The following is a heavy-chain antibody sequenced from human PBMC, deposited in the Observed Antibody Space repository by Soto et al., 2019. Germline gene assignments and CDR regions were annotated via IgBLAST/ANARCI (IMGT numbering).Heavy chain of an antibody. D-gene: IGHD1-26*01. CDR1: GGSISSGDYY. J-gene: IGHJ4*02. Sequence: QVQLQESGPGLVKPSQTLSLTCTVSGGSISSGDYYWSGIRQPPWKGLEWIVYIYYSGSTYYNPSLKSRVTISVDTSKNQFSLKLSSVTAADTAVYYCDREGALRGVDYWGQGTLVTVSS. CDR2: IYYSGST. V-gene: IGHV4-30-4*01. CDR3: DREGALRGVDY.